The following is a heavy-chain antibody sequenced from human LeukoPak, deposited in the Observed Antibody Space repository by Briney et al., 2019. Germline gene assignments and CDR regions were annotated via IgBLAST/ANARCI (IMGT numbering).Heavy chain of an antibody. J-gene: IGHJ6*03. CDR1: GFTFSSYS. Sequence: GGSLRLSCAASGFTFSSYSMNWVRQAPGKGLEWVSSISSSSSYIYYAASVKGRFTISRDNAKNSLYLQMNSLRAEDTAVYYCARDDIVVVPAAILGRHMDVWGKGTTVTVSS. V-gene: IGHV3-21*01. CDR2: ISSSSSYI. CDR3: ARDDIVVVPAAILGRHMDV. D-gene: IGHD2-2*01.